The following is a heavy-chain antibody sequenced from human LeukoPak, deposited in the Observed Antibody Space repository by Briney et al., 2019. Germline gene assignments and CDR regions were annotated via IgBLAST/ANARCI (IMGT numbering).Heavy chain of an antibody. D-gene: IGHD6-13*01. J-gene: IGHJ5*02. CDR3: ARGIGRIAAAGTQEPRGDWFDP. CDR2: INHSGST. Sequence: PSETLSLTCAVYGGSFSGYYWSWIRQPPGKGLEWIGEINHSGSTNYNPSLKSRVTISVDTSKNQFSLKLSSVTAADTAVYYCARGIGRIAAAGTQEPRGDWFDPWGQGTLVTVSS. V-gene: IGHV4-34*01. CDR1: GGSFSGYY.